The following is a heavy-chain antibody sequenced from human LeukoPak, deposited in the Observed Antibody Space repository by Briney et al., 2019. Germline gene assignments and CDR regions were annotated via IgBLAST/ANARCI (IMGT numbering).Heavy chain of an antibody. V-gene: IGHV4-61*02. CDR2: IYTSGST. D-gene: IGHD4-17*01. J-gene: IGHJ4*02. Sequence: SETLSLTCTVSGGSISSGSYYWSWIRQPAGKGLEWIVRIYTSGSTNYNPSRKSRITISVDTTKNQFSLKLRSVTAASTAVYNCARSWSGDYDLAYWGQGTLVTVSS. CDR3: ARSWSGDYDLAY. CDR1: GGSISSGSYY.